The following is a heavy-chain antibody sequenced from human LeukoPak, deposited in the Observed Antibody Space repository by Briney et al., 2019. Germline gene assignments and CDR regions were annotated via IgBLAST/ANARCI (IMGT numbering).Heavy chain of an antibody. CDR2: ISSSSSYI. J-gene: IGHJ3*02. V-gene: IGHV3-21*01. CDR3: ARDRHYDSSGYSRWSDAFDI. CDR1: GFTFSSYS. D-gene: IGHD3-22*01. Sequence: GGSLRLSCAASGFTFSSYSMNWVRQAPGKGLRWASSISSSSSYIYYADSVKGRFTISRDNAKNSLYLQMNSLRAEDTAVYYCARDRHYDSSGYSRWSDAFDIWGQGTMVTVSS.